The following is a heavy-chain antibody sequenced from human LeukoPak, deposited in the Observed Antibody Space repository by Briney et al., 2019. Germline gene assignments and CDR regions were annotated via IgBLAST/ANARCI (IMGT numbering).Heavy chain of an antibody. V-gene: IGHV3-30-3*01. J-gene: IGHJ6*02. CDR3: ARAGGSRYYYAMDV. D-gene: IGHD3-16*01. Sequence: PGGSLRLSCAASGFTFSSNAVHWVRQAPGKGLEWVAVISYDGSNKYYIDSVKGRFTASRDNAENSLYLQMNSLRAEDTAFYYCARAGGSRYYYAMDVWGQGTTVTVSS. CDR1: GFTFSSNA. CDR2: ISYDGSNK.